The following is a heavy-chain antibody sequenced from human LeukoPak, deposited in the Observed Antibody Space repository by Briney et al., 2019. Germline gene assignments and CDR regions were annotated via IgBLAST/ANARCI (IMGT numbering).Heavy chain of an antibody. D-gene: IGHD5-24*01. J-gene: IGHJ1*01. CDR2: THGNGGNT. CDR1: GFTFNNYA. Sequence: GGSLRLSCSASGFTFNNYAMYWVRQAPGKELEYVSITHGNGGNTDYAESVKGRFTISRDYSKNTLYLQVNNLRVEDTAIYYWACGDGYNFFQHWGQGTLVAVSS. V-gene: IGHV3-64*04. CDR3: ACGDGYNFFQH.